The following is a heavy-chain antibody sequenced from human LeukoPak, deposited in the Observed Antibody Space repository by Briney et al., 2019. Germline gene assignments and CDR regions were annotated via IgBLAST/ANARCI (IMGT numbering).Heavy chain of an antibody. V-gene: IGHV3-11*01. D-gene: IGHD6-6*01. CDR2: ISSSGSTI. CDR1: GFTFSDYY. Sequence: GGSLRLSCAASGFTFSDYYMSWIRQAPGRGLEWVSYISSSGSTIYYADSVKGRFTISRDNAKNSLYLQMNSLRAEDTAVYYCARVKAARLNWFDPWGQGTLVTVSS. CDR3: ARVKAARLNWFDP. J-gene: IGHJ5*02.